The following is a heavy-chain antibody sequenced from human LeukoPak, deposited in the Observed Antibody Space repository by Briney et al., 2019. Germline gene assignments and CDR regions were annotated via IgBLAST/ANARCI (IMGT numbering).Heavy chain of an antibody. Sequence: PSETLSLTCTVSGGSISSSSYYWGWIRQPPGKGLEWIGSIYYSGSTYYNPSLKSRVTISVDTSKNQFSLKLSSVTAADTAVYYCARKAGEQWLIDDWGQGTLVTVSS. CDR2: IYYSGST. CDR3: ARKAGEQWLIDD. J-gene: IGHJ4*02. CDR1: GGSISSSSYY. V-gene: IGHV4-39*01. D-gene: IGHD6-19*01.